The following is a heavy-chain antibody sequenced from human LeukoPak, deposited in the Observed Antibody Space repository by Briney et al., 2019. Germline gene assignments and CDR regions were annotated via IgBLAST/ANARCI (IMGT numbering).Heavy chain of an antibody. V-gene: IGHV4-59*12. D-gene: IGHD3-10*01. J-gene: IGHJ3*02. CDR3: AKSKGYGLVDI. CDR2: IFYSGST. CDR1: GGSLSPYY. Sequence: SETLSLTCTVSGGSLSPYYWSWIRQSPGKGLEWIGNIFYSGSTYYSPSLRSRVTISLDTSRNQFSLKLNSVTAADTAVYYCAKSKGYGLVDIWGQGKMVTVSS.